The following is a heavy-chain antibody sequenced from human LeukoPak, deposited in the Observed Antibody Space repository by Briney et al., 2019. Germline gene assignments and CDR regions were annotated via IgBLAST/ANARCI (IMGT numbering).Heavy chain of an antibody. Sequence: GGSLRLSCAASGFTFSSYEMNWVRQAPGKGLEWVSYISSSGSTIYYADSVKGRFTISRDNAKNSLYLQMNSLRAEDTAVHYCASVTTYYYGMDVWGQGTTVTVSS. V-gene: IGHV3-48*03. J-gene: IGHJ6*02. CDR2: ISSSGSTI. CDR1: GFTFSSYE. D-gene: IGHD4-17*01. CDR3: ASVTTYYYGMDV.